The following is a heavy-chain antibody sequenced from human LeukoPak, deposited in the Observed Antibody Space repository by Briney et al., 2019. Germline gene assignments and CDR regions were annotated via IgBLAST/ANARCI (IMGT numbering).Heavy chain of an antibody. V-gene: IGHV3-23*01. Sequence: GGSLRLSCAASGFTFTTYAMSWVRQAPGKGLEWVSIIIGSGDITFYADSVGGLFTISRDNSKNTLSLQMNSLRAEDTAVYYCARARRCGLSSDYGGCFDSWGQGTPVTVSS. J-gene: IGHJ4*02. CDR2: IIGSGDIT. CDR1: GFTFTTYA. CDR3: ARARRCGLSSDYGGCFDS. D-gene: IGHD4-23*01.